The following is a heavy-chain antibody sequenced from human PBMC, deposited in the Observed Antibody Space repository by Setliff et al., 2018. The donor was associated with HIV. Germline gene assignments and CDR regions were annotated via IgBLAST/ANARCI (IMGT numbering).Heavy chain of an antibody. J-gene: IGHJ4*02. Sequence: GGSLRLSCAASGFTFSGYAMHWVRQAPGKGLEWVAVISYDGSNTYYPDSVKGRFTISRDNSKNTLYLQMNSLRVEDTAVYYCARGSVPIWSGFPHYFDSWGQGSLVTVSS. D-gene: IGHD3-3*01. CDR3: ARGSVPIWSGFPHYFDS. V-gene: IGHV3-30*04. CDR1: GFTFSGYA. CDR2: ISYDGSNT.